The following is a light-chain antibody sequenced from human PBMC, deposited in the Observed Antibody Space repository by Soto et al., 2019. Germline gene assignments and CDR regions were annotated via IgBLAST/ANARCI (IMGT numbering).Light chain of an antibody. Sequence: EIVMTQSPATLSVTPGERATLSCRARQSVRSNLAWHQQKPGQAPRLLIYAASTRATGVPARFSGSGSGTEFTLTISDLQSEDFAVYFCQHYDSWPLTFGGGTKVDIK. CDR3: QHYDSWPLT. V-gene: IGKV3-15*01. J-gene: IGKJ4*01. CDR1: QSVRSN. CDR2: AAS.